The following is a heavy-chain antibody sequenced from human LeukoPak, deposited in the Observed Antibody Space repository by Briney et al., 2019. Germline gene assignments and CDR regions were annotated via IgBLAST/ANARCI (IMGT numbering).Heavy chain of an antibody. J-gene: IGHJ6*03. D-gene: IGHD1-7*01. CDR2: ISYDGKSK. CDR1: GFIFSNFA. V-gene: IGHV3-30*15. CDR3: AREEQELVRDYYYYMDV. Sequence: GRSLILSCVGSGFIFSNFAMHWVRQAPGKGLEWVALISYDGKSKYYADSMKGRFIISRDNSKNTLFLQMSGLRVEDTAVYYCAREEQELVRDYYYYMDVWGKGTTVTVSS.